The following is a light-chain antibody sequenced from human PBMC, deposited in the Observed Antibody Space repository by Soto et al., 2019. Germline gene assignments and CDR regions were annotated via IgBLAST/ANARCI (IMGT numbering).Light chain of an antibody. Sequence: EIVMTQSPATLSVSPGERATLSCRASQSFRTTLAWYQQKPGQAPRLLIYGASTRATGIPARFSGSGSGTEFTLTISSLQSEDFAVYYCQQYNNWPRTFGQGTKVEIK. CDR3: QQYNNWPRT. J-gene: IGKJ1*01. V-gene: IGKV3-15*01. CDR1: QSFRTT. CDR2: GAS.